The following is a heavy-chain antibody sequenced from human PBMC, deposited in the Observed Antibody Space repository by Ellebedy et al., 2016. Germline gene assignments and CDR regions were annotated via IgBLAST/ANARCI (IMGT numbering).Heavy chain of an antibody. CDR2: IYSGGST. D-gene: IGHD6-19*01. J-gene: IGHJ4*02. CDR3: ARDPGSGWYFDY. V-gene: IGHV3-66*01. Sequence: GESLKISCAASGFTVSSNYMSWVRQAPGKGLEWVSLIYSGGSTYYADSVKGRFTISRDNSKNTLYLQMNSLRDEDTAVYYCARDPGSGWYFDYWGQGTLVTVSS. CDR1: GFTVSSNY.